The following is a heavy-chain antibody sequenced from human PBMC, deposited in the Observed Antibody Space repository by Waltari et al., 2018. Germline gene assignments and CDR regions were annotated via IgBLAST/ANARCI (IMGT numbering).Heavy chain of an antibody. J-gene: IGHJ3*02. V-gene: IGHV3-53*02. CDR1: GFTVSSNY. CDR3: ARHDSTVGVRMTFDI. Sequence: EVQLVETGGGLIQPGGSLRLSCAASGFTVSSNYMSWVRQAPGKGLEWVSVIYSGGSTYYADSVKGRFTISRDNSKNTLYLQMNSLRAADTAVYYCARHDSTVGVRMTFDIWGQGTMVTVSS. CDR2: IYSGGST. D-gene: IGHD1-26*01.